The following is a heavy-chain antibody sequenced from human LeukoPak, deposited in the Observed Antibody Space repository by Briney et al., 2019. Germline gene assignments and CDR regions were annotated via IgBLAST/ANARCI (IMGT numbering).Heavy chain of an antibody. CDR3: VKDRGYCSSSSCYGFDY. CDR2: TSGSGYTP. J-gene: IGHJ4*02. V-gene: IGHV3-23*01. CDR1: GFTFSDYA. D-gene: IGHD2-2*01. Sequence: GRSLRLSCAASGFTFSDYAMTWVRQAPGKGLDWVSTTSGSGYTPYYTDSVKGRFTISKDNSKNTLFLQMNSLRVEDTAVYYCVKDRGYCSSSSCYGFDYWGQGTLVTVSS.